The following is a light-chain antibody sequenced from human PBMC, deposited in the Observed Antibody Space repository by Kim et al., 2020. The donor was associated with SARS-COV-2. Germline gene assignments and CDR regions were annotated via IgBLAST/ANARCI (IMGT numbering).Light chain of an antibody. CDR1: QSVSSSY. Sequence: IVLTQSPGTLSLSPGERATLSCMAIQSVSSSYLAWYQQKPGQAPRLLIYGASSRATGIPDRFSGSGSGTDFTLTISRLEPEDLAVYYCQQYGRSPLAFGGGPKLDIK. CDR2: GAS. V-gene: IGKV3-20*01. J-gene: IGKJ4*01. CDR3: QQYGRSPLA.